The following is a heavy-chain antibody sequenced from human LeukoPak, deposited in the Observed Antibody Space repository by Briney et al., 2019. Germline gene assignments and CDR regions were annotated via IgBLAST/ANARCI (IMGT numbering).Heavy chain of an antibody. D-gene: IGHD4-17*01. J-gene: IGHJ4*02. CDR2: ITNDGSST. CDR3: ARDDYGEYGYIDY. CDR1: GLTFSSHW. Sequence: PGGSLRLSCAASGLTFSSHWMHWVRQAPGKGLVWVSRITNDGSSTTYADSVKGRFTISRDNSKNTLYLQMNSLRAEDTAVYYCARDDYGEYGYIDYWGQGTLVTVSS. V-gene: IGHV3-74*01.